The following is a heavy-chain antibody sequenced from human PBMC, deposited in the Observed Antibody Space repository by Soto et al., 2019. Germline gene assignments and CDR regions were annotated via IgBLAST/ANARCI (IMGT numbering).Heavy chain of an antibody. Sequence: QITLKESGPTLVKPTQPLTLTCTFSGFSLTTRGVGVGWFRQPPGKPLECLPLIYWNDDKRYSPSLQIRLSITKDTSKNQVGLTMTNVDPVDTATYYCAHIPNYYQYDWFDPWGQGTLVSVSS. J-gene: IGHJ5*02. CDR2: IYWNDDK. CDR1: GFSLTTRGVG. CDR3: AHIPNYYQYDWFDP. D-gene: IGHD3-16*01. V-gene: IGHV2-5*01.